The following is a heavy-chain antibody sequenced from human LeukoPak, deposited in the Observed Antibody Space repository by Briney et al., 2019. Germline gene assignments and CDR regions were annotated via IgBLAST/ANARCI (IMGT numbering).Heavy chain of an antibody. CDR1: RFTFSSSG. J-gene: IGHJ4*02. D-gene: IGHD3-3*01. CDR2: ISYDGSNR. CDR3: AKDFDDFWSGADY. V-gene: IGHV3-30*18. Sequence: GGSLRLSCAASRFTFSSSGMHWVRQAPGKGLEWVAVISYDGSNRYYADSVKGRFTISRDNSKNTLYLQMSSLRPEDTAVYYCAKDFDDFWSGADYWGQGTLVTVSS.